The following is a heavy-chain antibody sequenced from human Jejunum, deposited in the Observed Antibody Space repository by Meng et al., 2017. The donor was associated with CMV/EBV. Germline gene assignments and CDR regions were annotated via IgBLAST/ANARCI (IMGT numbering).Heavy chain of an antibody. CDR2: IHSDGSST. J-gene: IGHJ6*02. CDR3: ARGGSSYSYYYGMDV. CDR1: FTFSTYW. D-gene: IGHD2-15*01. Sequence: FTFSTYWLHWVRQAPGTGLVLVSRIHSDGSSTTYADSVKGRFTISRDNAKNTLYLQMNSLRAEDTAVYYCARGGSSYSYYYGMDVWGQGTTVTVSS. V-gene: IGHV3-74*01.